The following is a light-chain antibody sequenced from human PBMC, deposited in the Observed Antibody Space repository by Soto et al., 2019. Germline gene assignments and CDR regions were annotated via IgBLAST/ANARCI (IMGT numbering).Light chain of an antibody. CDR1: RSNIGAGYH. Sequence: QSVLTQPPSVSGAPGQRVTISCTGSRSNIGAGYHVHWYQQLPGAAPKLLIFGDSNRPSGVPDRFSGSKSGTSASLAITGLQADDEADYYCQSSDSRLSGSDVFGTGTKVTVL. J-gene: IGLJ1*01. V-gene: IGLV1-40*01. CDR3: QSSDSRLSGSDV. CDR2: GDS.